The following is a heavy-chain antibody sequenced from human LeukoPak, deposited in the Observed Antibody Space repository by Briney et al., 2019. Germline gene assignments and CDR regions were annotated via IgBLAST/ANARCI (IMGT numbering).Heavy chain of an antibody. CDR3: ASRYSSSWYYFDY. CDR1: GYSISSGFY. D-gene: IGHD6-13*01. Sequence: SETLSLTCTVSGYSISSGFYWGWIRQPPGKGLEWIGSIYSSGSTYYNPSLKSRVTISVDKSKNQFSLKLSSVTAADTAVYYCASRYSSSWYYFDYWGQGTLVTVSS. V-gene: IGHV4-38-2*02. CDR2: IYSSGST. J-gene: IGHJ4*02.